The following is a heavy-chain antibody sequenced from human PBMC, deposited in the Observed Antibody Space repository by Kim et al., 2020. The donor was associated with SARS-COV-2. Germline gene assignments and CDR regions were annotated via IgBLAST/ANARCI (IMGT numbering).Heavy chain of an antibody. CDR1: GGSISSGGYY. CDR3: ARVRSRYSSSWFADV. J-gene: IGHJ6*02. CDR2: IYYSGST. Sequence: SETLSLTCTVSGGSISSGGYYWSWIRQHPGKGLEWIGYIYYSGSTYYNPSLKSRVTISVDTSKNQFSLKLSSVTAADTAVYYCARVRSRYSSSWFADVWGQGTTVTVSS. V-gene: IGHV4-31*03. D-gene: IGHD6-13*01.